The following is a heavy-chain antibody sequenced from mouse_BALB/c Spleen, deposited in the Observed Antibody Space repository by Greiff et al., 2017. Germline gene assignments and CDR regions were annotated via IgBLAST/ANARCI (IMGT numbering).Heavy chain of an antibody. Sequence: LQQPGSELVRPGASVKLSCKASGYTFTSYWMHWVKQRHGQGLEWIGNIYPGSGSTNYDEKFKSKGTLTVDTSSSTAYMHLSSLTSEDSAVYYSTRDYGNYFDYWGQGTTLTVSS. CDR3: TRDYGNYFDY. CDR1: GYTFTSYW. V-gene: IGHV1S22*01. J-gene: IGHJ2*01. D-gene: IGHD2-1*01. CDR2: IYPGSGST.